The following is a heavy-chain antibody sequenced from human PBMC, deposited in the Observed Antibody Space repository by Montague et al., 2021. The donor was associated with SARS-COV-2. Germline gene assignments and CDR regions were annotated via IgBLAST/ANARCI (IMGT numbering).Heavy chain of an antibody. D-gene: IGHD3-9*01. V-gene: IGHV2-70*01. CDR3: ARMPYDILTGSGYYGMDV. Sequence: PALVKPTQTLTLTCTFSGFSLSTSGMCVSWIRQPPGNALEWLALIDWDDDKYYSTSLKTRITTSKDTSKNQVVLTMTNMDPVDTATYYCARMPYDILTGSGYYGMDVWGQGTTVTVSS. CDR1: GFSLSTSGMC. CDR2: IDWDDDK. J-gene: IGHJ6*02.